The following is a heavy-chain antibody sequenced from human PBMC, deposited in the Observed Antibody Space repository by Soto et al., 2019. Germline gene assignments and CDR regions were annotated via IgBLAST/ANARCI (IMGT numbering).Heavy chain of an antibody. CDR3: VRAGPSRLATGYHDS. D-gene: IGHD3-9*01. J-gene: IGHJ4*02. Sequence: QVQLQESGPGLVKPSQTLPLTCTVSGVSVSTGDYYWSWIRQPPGKGLEWIGHIYKDGSTFYNPSLKSRVSMSLDTSSNRFSMEVRSVTAADTALYYCVRAGPSRLATGYHDSWGQGILVTVSS. CDR2: IYKDGST. CDR1: GVSVSTGDYY. V-gene: IGHV4-30-4*01.